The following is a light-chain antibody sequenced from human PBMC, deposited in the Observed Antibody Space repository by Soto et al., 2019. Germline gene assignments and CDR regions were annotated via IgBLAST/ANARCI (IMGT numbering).Light chain of an antibody. J-gene: IGKJ1*01. CDR2: AAS. Sequence: DIQMTQSPSSVSASVGDRVTITCRASQGITNWLAWYQQKPGKAPKLLIYAASGLPSGVPSRFSGSGSGTDFTLTISSLQPEEVATYYCQQSYRTTPGTVGQGTKLAIK. CDR3: QQSYRTTPGT. V-gene: IGKV1-12*01. CDR1: QGITNW.